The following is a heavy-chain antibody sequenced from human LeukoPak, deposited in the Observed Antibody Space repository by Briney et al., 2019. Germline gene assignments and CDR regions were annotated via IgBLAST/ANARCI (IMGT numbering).Heavy chain of an antibody. J-gene: IGHJ4*02. D-gene: IGHD2-2*01. V-gene: IGHV4-31*03. CDR3: ARVRYQPLLADY. CDR2: IYYSGST. CDR1: GGSISSGGYY. Sequence: SETLSLTCTVSGGSISSGGYYWSWIRQHPGKGLEWIGYIYYSGSTYYDPSLKSRVTISVDTSKNQFSLKLSSVTAADTAVYYCARVRYQPLLADYWGQGTLVTVSS.